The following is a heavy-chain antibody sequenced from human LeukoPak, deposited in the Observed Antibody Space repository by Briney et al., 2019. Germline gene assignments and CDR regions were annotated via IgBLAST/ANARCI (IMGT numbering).Heavy chain of an antibody. CDR1: GYTFTGYY. J-gene: IGHJ4*02. D-gene: IGHD2-2*01. CDR2: IDPNSGAT. CDR3: ARGLRVSPAFDY. Sequence: ASVKVSCKASGYTFTGYYVHWVRQAPGQGLDWMAWIDPNSGATNYAQKFQGRVTMTRDTSIITAYMELSRLRSVDTAVYYCARGLRVSPAFDYWGQGTLVTVSS. V-gene: IGHV1-2*02.